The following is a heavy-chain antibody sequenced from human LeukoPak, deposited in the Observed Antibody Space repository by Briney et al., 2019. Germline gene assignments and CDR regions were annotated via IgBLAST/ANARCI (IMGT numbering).Heavy chain of an antibody. CDR2: ISSSGSTI. Sequence: GGSLRLSCGASGFTFSSYWMSWVRQAPGKGLVWVSYISSSGSTIYYADSVKGRFTISRDNSKNTLYLQVNSLRAEDTAVYYCASALSGYSSSLGYWGQGTLVTVSS. J-gene: IGHJ4*02. CDR3: ASALSGYSSSLGY. V-gene: IGHV3-48*01. CDR1: GFTFSSYW. D-gene: IGHD6-6*01.